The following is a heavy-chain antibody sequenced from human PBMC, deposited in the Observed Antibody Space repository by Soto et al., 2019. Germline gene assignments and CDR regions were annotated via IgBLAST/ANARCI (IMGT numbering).Heavy chain of an antibody. D-gene: IGHD3-16*01. Sequence: ASVKVSCKASGYSFTNNDVSWVRQATGQGLEWMGWMNPGSGDTGDAQKFQGRVTMTRDISIATAYMELSSLRSDDTAIYFCARMATFGSLNWFDPWGQRTQVTVSS. CDR2: MNPGSGDT. CDR3: ARMATFGSLNWFDP. J-gene: IGHJ5*02. CDR1: GYSFTNND. V-gene: IGHV1-8*01.